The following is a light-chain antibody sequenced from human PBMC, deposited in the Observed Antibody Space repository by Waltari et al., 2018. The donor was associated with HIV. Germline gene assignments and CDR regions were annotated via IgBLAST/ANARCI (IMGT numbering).Light chain of an antibody. CDR3: QQYAKSPRT. Sequence: EIVMTQSPATMSVSPGERATLSCRASQSVSSNLAWYQQKPGQAPRLLIYDALNRATGIPDRFSGSGSGTDFTLTISRLEPEDFAVYFCQQYAKSPRTFGQGTKVEIK. CDR1: QSVSSN. J-gene: IGKJ1*01. CDR2: DAL. V-gene: IGKV3D-15*01.